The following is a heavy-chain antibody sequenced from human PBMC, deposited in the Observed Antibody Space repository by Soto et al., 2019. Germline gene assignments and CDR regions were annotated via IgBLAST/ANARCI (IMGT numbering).Heavy chain of an antibody. Sequence: EVQLLESGGGLVQPGGSLRLSCAASGFTFSSYAMSWVRQAPGKGLDWVSAISGSGGSTYYADSVKGRFTISRDNSQNTLYLQMNRLRADDTAVYYCAKENGYSSSWFEFDYWGQGTLVTVSS. D-gene: IGHD6-13*01. CDR3: AKENGYSSSWFEFDY. CDR2: ISGSGGST. CDR1: GFTFSSYA. V-gene: IGHV3-23*01. J-gene: IGHJ4*02.